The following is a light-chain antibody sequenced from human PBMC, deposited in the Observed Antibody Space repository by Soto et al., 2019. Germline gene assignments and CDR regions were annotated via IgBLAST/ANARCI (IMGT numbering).Light chain of an antibody. J-gene: IGKJ1*01. CDR3: QQYGSSSWT. CDR2: GAS. Sequence: EIVLTQSPGTLSLSPGERATLSCRASQSVSSSYLAWYQQKPGQAPRLLIYGASSRATGIPDRFSGSGSGTGFTLTIIRLEPEDFAVYYCQQYGSSSWTFGQGTKVEIK. V-gene: IGKV3-20*01. CDR1: QSVSSSY.